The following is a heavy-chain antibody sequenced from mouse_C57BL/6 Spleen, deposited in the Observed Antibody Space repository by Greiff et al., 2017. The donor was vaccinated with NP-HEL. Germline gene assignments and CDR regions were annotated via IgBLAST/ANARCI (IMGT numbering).Heavy chain of an antibody. CDR3: AKEANYDGRGGYFDV. V-gene: IGHV1-82*01. D-gene: IGHD1-1*01. CDR2: IYPGDGDT. Sequence: VQLQQSGPELVKPGASVKISCKASGYAFSSSWMNWVKQRPGKGLEWIGRIYPGDGDTNSNGKFKGKATLTADKSSSTAYMQLSSLTSEDAAVYFCAKEANYDGRGGYFDVWGTGTTVTVSS. J-gene: IGHJ1*03. CDR1: GYAFSSSW.